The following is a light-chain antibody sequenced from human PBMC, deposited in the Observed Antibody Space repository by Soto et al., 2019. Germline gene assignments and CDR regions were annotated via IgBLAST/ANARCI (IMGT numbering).Light chain of an antibody. CDR2: DVG. CDR1: STDVGGYNY. CDR3: CSYAVSYTL. Sequence: QSALTQPRSVSGSPGQSVTISCTGTSTDVGGYNYVSWYQQHPDNAPKLIIYDVGERPSGVSDRFSGSKSGNTASLTISGLQAEDEADYYCCSYAVSYTLFGGGTKLTVL. V-gene: IGLV2-11*01. J-gene: IGLJ3*02.